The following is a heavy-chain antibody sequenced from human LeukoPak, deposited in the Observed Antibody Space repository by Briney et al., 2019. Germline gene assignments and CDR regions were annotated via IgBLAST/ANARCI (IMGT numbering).Heavy chain of an antibody. V-gene: IGHV4-39*07. CDR1: GGSILSSSYY. CDR3: AREVNFVVVSGRLFDP. CDR2: IYYGGST. Sequence: SETLSLTCTVSGGSILSSSYYWGWIRQPPGKGLEWIGSIYYGGSTDYNPSLKSRVIISVDTSKNQFSLKLTSVTAADTAVYYCAREVNFVVVSGRLFDPWGQGTLVTVSS. J-gene: IGHJ5*02. D-gene: IGHD2-2*01.